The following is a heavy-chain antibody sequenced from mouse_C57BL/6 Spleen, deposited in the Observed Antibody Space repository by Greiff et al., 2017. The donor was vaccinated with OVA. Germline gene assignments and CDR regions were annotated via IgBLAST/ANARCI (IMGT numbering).Heavy chain of an antibody. J-gene: IGHJ2*01. Sequence: VQLQQSGPELVKPGASVKMSCKASGYTFTDYNMHWVKQSHGKSLEWIGYINPNNGGTSYNQKFKGKATLTVNKSSSTAYMELRSLTSEDSAVYYCAPITTVVAKYYFDYGGQGTTLTVSS. CDR1: GYTFTDYN. CDR2: INPNNGGT. V-gene: IGHV1-22*01. CDR3: APITTVVAKYYFDY. D-gene: IGHD1-1*01.